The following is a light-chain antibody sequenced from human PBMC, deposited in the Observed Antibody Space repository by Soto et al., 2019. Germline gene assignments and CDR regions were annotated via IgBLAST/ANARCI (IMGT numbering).Light chain of an antibody. CDR2: GAS. CDR3: QHDGRSPTIT. J-gene: IGKJ5*01. V-gene: IGKV3-20*01. CDR1: QSVSSSY. Sequence: EIVLTQSPGTLSLSPGERATLSCRASQSVSSSYLAWYQQRPGQAPRLLIFGASSRATGIPDRFSGSGSGTDFTLTISRLEPEDLAVYYCQHDGRSPTITFGQGTRLEIK.